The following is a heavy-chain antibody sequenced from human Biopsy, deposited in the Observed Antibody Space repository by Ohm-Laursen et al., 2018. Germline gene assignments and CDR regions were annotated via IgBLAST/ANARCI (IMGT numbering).Heavy chain of an antibody. V-gene: IGHV3-21*01. CDR2: ISSTSDYV. CDR3: ARDYDFWSGYYDYQQSGMDV. CDR1: GFTFTSYT. J-gene: IGHJ6*02. Sequence: SLRLSCAASGFTFTSYTLTWARQAPGRGLEWVSSISSTSDYVYYADSVKGRFTISRDSAKNSLYLQMNSVRAEDTAVYYCARDYDFWSGYYDYQQSGMDVWGQGTTVTVSS. D-gene: IGHD3/OR15-3a*01.